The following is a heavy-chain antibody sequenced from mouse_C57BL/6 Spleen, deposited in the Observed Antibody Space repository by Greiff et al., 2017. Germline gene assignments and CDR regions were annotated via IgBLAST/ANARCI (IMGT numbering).Heavy chain of an antibody. J-gene: IGHJ3*01. Sequence: QVQLQQPGAELVRPGSSVKLSCKASGYTFTSYGMHWVKQRPIQGLEWIGNIDPSDSETHYNQKFKDKAILTVDKSSSTAYMQRSSLTSEDSAVYYCARDYDYDGFAYWGQGTLVTVSA. CDR3: ARDYDYDGFAY. D-gene: IGHD2-4*01. CDR1: GYTFTSYG. V-gene: IGHV1-52*01. CDR2: IDPSDSET.